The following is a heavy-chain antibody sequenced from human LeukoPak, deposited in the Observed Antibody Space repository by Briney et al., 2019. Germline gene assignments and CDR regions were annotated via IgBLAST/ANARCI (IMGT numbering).Heavy chain of an antibody. CDR3: ARARVAAAGMGHFDY. J-gene: IGHJ4*02. CDR1: GGTFSSYA. CDR2: IIPIFGTA. V-gene: IGHV1-69*13. D-gene: IGHD6-13*01. Sequence: SVKVSCKASGGTFSSYAISWVRQAPGQGLEWMGGIIPIFGTANYAQKFQGRVTITADESTSTAYMELSSLRSEDTAVYYCARARVAAAGMGHFDYWGQGTLVTVSS.